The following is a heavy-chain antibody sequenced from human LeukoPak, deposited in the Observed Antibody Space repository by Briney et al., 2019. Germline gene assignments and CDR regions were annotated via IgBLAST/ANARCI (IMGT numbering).Heavy chain of an antibody. CDR1: GGSISSYY. V-gene: IGHV4-59*08. CDR3: ARRGYSPRDAFDI. D-gene: IGHD5-18*01. CDR2: IYYNGST. J-gene: IGHJ3*02. Sequence: SETLSLTCTVSGGSISSYYWSWIRQPPGKGLEWIGYIYYNGSTNYNPSLKSRVTISVDTSKNQFSLKLSSVTAADTAVYYCARRGYSPRDAFDIWGQGTMVTVSS.